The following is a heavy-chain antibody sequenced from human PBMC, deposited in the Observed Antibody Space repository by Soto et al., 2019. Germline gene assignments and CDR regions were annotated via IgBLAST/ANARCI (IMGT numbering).Heavy chain of an antibody. CDR1: GYSFTSYW. CDR2: IYPADSET. D-gene: IGHD3-10*01. J-gene: IGHJ6*02. Sequence: GESLKISCNGSGYSFTSYWIGWVRQMPGKGLEWMGIIYPADSETRYSPSFQGQVTMSADRSITTAYLQWSSLEASDTAMYYCARRGSGYGMDVWGQGTTVPVYS. CDR3: ARRGSGYGMDV. V-gene: IGHV5-51*01.